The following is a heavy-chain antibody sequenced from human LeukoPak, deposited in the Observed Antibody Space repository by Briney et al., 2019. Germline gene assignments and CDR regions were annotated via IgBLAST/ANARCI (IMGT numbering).Heavy chain of an antibody. Sequence: GGSLRLSCAASGFTFSNYAMNWVRQAPGKGLEWVSSISSSSSYIYYADSVKGRFTISRDNAKNSLYLQMNSLRAEDTAVYYCARDAGNRLAFDIWGQGTMVTVSS. CDR3: ARDAGNRLAFDI. J-gene: IGHJ3*02. CDR1: GFTFSNYA. V-gene: IGHV3-21*04. D-gene: IGHD4-23*01. CDR2: ISSSSSYI.